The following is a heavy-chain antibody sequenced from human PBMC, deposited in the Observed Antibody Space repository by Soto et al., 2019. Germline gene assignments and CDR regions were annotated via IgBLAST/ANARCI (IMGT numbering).Heavy chain of an antibody. CDR2: TYYNSKWYT. J-gene: IGHJ4*02. CDR3: AANYYFSGSYYSSFDY. CDR1: GDSVSSNSAA. V-gene: IGHV6-1*01. D-gene: IGHD3-10*01. Sequence: SQTLSLTCAISGDSVSSNSAAWNWIRQSPSRGLEWLGRTYYNSKWYTDYAESVKSRMTINVDTSKNHFSLNLKSVTPEDTALYYCAANYYFSGSYYSSFDYWGQGTLVTVSS.